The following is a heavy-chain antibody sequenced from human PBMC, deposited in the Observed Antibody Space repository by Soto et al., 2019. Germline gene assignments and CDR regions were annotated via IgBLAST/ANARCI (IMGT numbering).Heavy chain of an antibody. CDR1: GGTFSSYT. CDR2: IIPILGIA. D-gene: IGHD6-19*01. V-gene: IGHV1-69*08. CDR3: ARDEGRVAVAGDYYYYGMDV. J-gene: IGHJ6*02. Sequence: QVQLVQSGAEVKKPGSSVKVSCKASGGTFSSYTISWVRQAPGQGLEWMGRIIPILGIANYAQKFQGRVTITADNTTSTAYRELSSLRSEDTAVYYCARDEGRVAVAGDYYYYGMDVWGQGTTVTVSS.